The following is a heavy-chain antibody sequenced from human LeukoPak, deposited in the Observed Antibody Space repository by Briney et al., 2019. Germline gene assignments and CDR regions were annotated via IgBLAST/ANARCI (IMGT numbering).Heavy chain of an antibody. CDR2: IIPILGIA. J-gene: IGHJ4*02. D-gene: IGHD2-2*01. Sequence: SVKVSCKASGYTFTGYYMHWVRQAPGQGLEWMGRIIPILGIANYAQKFQGRVTITADKSTSTAYMELSSLRSEDTAVYYCARDPPADYWGQGTLVTVSS. CDR3: ARDPPADY. V-gene: IGHV1-69*04. CDR1: GYTFTGYY.